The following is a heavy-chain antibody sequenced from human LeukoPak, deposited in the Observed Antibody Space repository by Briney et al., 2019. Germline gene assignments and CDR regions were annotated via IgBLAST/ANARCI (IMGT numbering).Heavy chain of an antibody. CDR3: AKHGEAYGDSKTDY. Sequence: GGSLRLSCAASGFIFSSYSMNWVRQAPGKGLEWVSVISGSGGRTYYADSVKGRFTISRDNSKNTLFLQMNSLRAEDTAIYYCAKHGEAYGDSKTDYWGQGTLVTVSS. CDR1: GFIFSSYS. CDR2: ISGSGGRT. V-gene: IGHV3-23*01. J-gene: IGHJ4*02. D-gene: IGHD4-17*01.